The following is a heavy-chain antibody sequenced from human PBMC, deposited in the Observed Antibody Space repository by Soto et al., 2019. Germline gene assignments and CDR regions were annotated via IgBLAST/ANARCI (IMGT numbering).Heavy chain of an antibody. J-gene: IGHJ5*02. CDR2: IIPKFGIT. CDR1: GDTFNSYG. V-gene: IGHV1-69*13. Sequence: SVKVSCKASGDTFNSYGITWVRQAPGQGLEWMGGIIPKFGITNYAQKFQGRVTITADESTSTAYMELSSLRSEDTAVYYCAREGDNWFDPWAQGXLVTVYS. CDR3: AREGDNWFDP.